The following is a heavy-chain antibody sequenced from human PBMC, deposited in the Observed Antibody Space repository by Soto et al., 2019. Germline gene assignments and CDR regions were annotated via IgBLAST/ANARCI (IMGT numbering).Heavy chain of an antibody. D-gene: IGHD2-2*01. CDR1: GASIRSNY. CDR2: MYDGGSS. Sequence: QVLLQESGPGLLKPSETLSLTCTVSGASIRSNYWSWVRQPPGEGLEWIGYMYDGGSSNYNPSLESRVTLSVDTSDNQFSLKLTSVTAADTAVYFCARLEVGLWYFDLWGRGTLVTVS. J-gene: IGHJ2*01. CDR3: ARLEVGLWYFDL. V-gene: IGHV4-59*08.